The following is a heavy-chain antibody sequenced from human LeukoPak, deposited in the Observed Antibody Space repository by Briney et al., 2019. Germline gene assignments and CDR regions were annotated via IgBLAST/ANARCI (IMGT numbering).Heavy chain of an antibody. J-gene: IGHJ4*02. V-gene: IGHV3-74*01. Sequence: PGGSLRLSCAASGLAFSAYKMHWVRQAQRKGLVRVSRISTDGYTTDYADFVQGRFTASRDNTKNTWSLEMNSLRAEDTAVYYCVVGGSPGYWGQGTLVTVSS. CDR1: GLAFSAYK. CDR3: VVGGSPGY. D-gene: IGHD2-15*01. CDR2: ISTDGYTT.